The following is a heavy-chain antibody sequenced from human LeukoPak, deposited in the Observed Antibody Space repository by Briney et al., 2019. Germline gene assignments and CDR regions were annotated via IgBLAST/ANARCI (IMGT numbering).Heavy chain of an antibody. CDR1: GFTFSRYG. D-gene: IGHD2-2*01. Sequence: GGSLRLSCAASGFTFSRYGMHWVRQAPGKGLEWVTFIRYDGSDRYYADSVKGRFTISRDNAKNSLYLQMSSLRAEDTAVYYCARDGSTSVDFDYWGQGTLVTVSS. CDR2: IRYDGSDR. J-gene: IGHJ4*02. V-gene: IGHV3-30*02. CDR3: ARDGSTSVDFDY.